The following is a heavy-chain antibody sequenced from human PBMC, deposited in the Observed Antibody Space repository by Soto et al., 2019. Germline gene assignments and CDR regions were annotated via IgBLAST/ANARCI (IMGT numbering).Heavy chain of an antibody. CDR2: IYYSGST. D-gene: IGHD6-13*01. CDR3: ARRIAAAGLYYFDY. J-gene: IGHJ4*02. V-gene: IGHV4-39*01. Sequence: QLQLQESGPGLVKPSETLSLTCTVSGGSISSSSYYWGWIRQPPGKGLEWIGSIYYSGSTYYNPSLRSRVTISVDTSKNQVSLKLSSVTAADTAVYYCARRIAAAGLYYFDYWGQGTLVTVSS. CDR1: GGSISSSSYY.